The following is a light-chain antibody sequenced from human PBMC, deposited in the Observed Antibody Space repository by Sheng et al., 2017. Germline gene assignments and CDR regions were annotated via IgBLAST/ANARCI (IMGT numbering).Light chain of an antibody. CDR1: QSISSY. Sequence: DIQMTQSPSSLSASVGDRVTITCRASQSISSYLNWYQQKPGKAPKLLIYAASSLQSGVPSRFSGSGSGTDFTLTISSLQPEDFATYYCQQSYSTPPMYTFGLGDPRPGDQT. CDR2: AAS. J-gene: IGKJ2*01. CDR3: QQSYSTPPMYT. V-gene: IGKV1-39*01.